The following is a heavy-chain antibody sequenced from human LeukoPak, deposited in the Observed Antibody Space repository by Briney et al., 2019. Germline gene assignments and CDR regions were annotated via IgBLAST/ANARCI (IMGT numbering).Heavy chain of an antibody. CDR3: AKAGSYRGSGEVDS. CDR2: IDHSGST. V-gene: IGHV4-34*01. J-gene: IGHJ4*02. CDR1: GGSFSGFY. D-gene: IGHD3-10*01. Sequence: PSETLSLTCDVYGGSFSGFYWNWICQPPGKGLEWIGEIDHSGSTNYNPSLKSRVTISVDRANNQFSLKLSSVTAADTAFYYCAKAGSYRGSGEVDSWGQGTLVTVSS.